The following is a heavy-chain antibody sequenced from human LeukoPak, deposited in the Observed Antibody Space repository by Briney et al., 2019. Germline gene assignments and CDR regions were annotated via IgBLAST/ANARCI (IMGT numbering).Heavy chain of an antibody. CDR1: GFTFSSYW. J-gene: IGHJ4*02. V-gene: IGHV3-7*01. CDR3: AGGRGWLVDY. Sequence: PGGSLRLSCAASGFTFSSYWMNWVRQPPGKGREWVANIKQDGTEKLYVDSVRGRFTISRDNAKNSLYLQMNSLRAEDTAVYFCAGGRGWLVDYWGQGTRVTVSS. D-gene: IGHD2-15*01. CDR2: IKQDGTEK.